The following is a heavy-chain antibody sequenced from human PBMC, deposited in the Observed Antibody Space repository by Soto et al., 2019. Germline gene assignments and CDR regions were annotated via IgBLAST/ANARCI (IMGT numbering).Heavy chain of an antibody. D-gene: IGHD6-13*01. V-gene: IGHV4-30-4*01. Sequence: QVQLQESGPGLVKPSQTLSLTCTVSGGSISSGDYYWSWIRQPPGKGLEWIGYIYYSGSTYYNPSLMSRVTIPVDTSKNQFSLKLSSVTAADTAVYYCARSPRMAAAGHGKGGFDPWGQGTLVTVSS. CDR3: ARSPRMAAAGHGKGGFDP. J-gene: IGHJ5*02. CDR1: GGSISSGDYY. CDR2: IYYSGST.